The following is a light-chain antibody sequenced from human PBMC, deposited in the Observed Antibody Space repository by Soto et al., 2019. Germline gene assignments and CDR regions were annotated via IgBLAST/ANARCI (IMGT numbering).Light chain of an antibody. CDR1: SGDVGAYNY. Sequence: QSALTQPASVSGSPGQSITISCTGTSGDVGAYNYVSWYQQHPGKAPRLMIYDVSNRPSGASNRFSGSKSGNTASLTISGLQAADEADYYCSSFTNTYSYVFGTGTKVTVL. J-gene: IGLJ1*01. CDR3: SSFTNTYSYV. V-gene: IGLV2-14*01. CDR2: DVS.